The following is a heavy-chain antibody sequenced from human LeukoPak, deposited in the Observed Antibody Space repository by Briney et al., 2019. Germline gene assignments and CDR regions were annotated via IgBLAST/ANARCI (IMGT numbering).Heavy chain of an antibody. CDR2: IASDGNNR. J-gene: IGHJ4*02. Sequence: GGSLRLSCAGSGFIFNNYVMHWVRQPPGKGLEWVSGIASDGNNRDYADSVKGRFTISRDNAKNTLYLQMNSLRVEDTAVYYCARGRPHGNDYWGQGTLVTVSS. V-gene: IGHV3-74*01. CDR1: GFIFNNYV. CDR3: ARGRPHGNDY. D-gene: IGHD4-23*01.